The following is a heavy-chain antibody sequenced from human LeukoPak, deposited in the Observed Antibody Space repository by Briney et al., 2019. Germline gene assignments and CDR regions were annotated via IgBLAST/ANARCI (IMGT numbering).Heavy chain of an antibody. D-gene: IGHD2-2*01. J-gene: IGHJ4*02. CDR1: GFSFSTYA. CDR3: AKVSSTHASLAWDY. CDR2: ISGSGGST. Sequence: PGGSLRLSCVASGFSFSTYAMSWVRQAPGKGLEWVSAISGSGGSTYYADSVKGRFTISRDNSKNTLYLQMNSLRAEDTAVYYCAKVSSTHASLAWDYWGQGTLVTVSS. V-gene: IGHV3-23*01.